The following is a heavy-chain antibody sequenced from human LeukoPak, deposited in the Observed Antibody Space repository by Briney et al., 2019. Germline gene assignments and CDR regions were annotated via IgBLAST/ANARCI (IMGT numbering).Heavy chain of an antibody. CDR1: GFTFSSCD. V-gene: IGHV3-33*01. Sequence: PGGSLRLSCAASGFTFSSCDMHWVRQAPGKGLEWVAVIWYDGSNKYYADSVKGRFSISRDNSKNTLYLQMNSLRAEDTAVYYCARGGSGRVGIIDYWGQGTLVTVSS. D-gene: IGHD6-19*01. J-gene: IGHJ4*02. CDR3: ARGGSGRVGIIDY. CDR2: IWYDGSNK.